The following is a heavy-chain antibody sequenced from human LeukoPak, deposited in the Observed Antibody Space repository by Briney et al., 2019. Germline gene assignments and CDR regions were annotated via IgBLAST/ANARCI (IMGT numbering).Heavy chain of an antibody. CDR3: ARHSVPGGSSVHWFDP. D-gene: IGHD6-6*01. J-gene: IGHJ5*02. Sequence: SVTLSLTCTVSGGSISSYYWSWIRQPPGKGLEWIGYIYYSGSTNYNPSLKSRVTISVDTSKNQFSLKLSSVTAADTAVYYCARHSVPGGSSVHWFDPWGQGTLVTVSS. CDR1: GGSISSYY. V-gene: IGHV4-59*08. CDR2: IYYSGST.